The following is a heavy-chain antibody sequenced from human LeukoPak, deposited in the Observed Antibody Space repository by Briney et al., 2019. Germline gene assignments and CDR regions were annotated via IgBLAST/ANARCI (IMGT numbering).Heavy chain of an antibody. CDR1: GYTFTSYY. CDR3: ARGRSNYYYDSSGPRFPFDI. J-gene: IGHJ3*02. D-gene: IGHD3-22*01. Sequence: ASVKVSCKASGYTFTSYYMHWVRQAPGQGLEWMGIINPSGGSTSYAQKFQGRVTMTRDTSTSTVYMELSSLRSEDTAVYYCARGRSNYYYDSSGPRFPFDIWGQGTMVTVPS. V-gene: IGHV1-46*01. CDR2: INPSGGST.